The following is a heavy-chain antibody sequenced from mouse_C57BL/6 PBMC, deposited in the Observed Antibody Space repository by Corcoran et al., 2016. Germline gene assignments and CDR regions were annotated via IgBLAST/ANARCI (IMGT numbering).Heavy chain of an antibody. CDR1: GYSFTSYY. CDR2: IYPGSGNT. CDR3: ARKGDEGAGFAY. V-gene: IGHV1-66*01. D-gene: IGHD3-3*01. Sequence: QVQLQQSGPELVKPGASVKISCKASGYSFTSYYIHWVKQRPGQGLEWIGWIYPGSGNTKYNEKFKGKATMTAETSSSTAYMQLSSLTSEDSAVYDCARKGDEGAGFAYWGQGTLVTVSA. J-gene: IGHJ3*01.